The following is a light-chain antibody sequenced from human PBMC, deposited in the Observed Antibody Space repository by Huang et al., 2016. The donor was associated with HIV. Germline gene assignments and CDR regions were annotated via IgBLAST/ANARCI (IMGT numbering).Light chain of an antibody. J-gene: IGKJ4*01. Sequence: DIVLTQSPGTLSLSPGERATLSCRPSQSVSSIYLAWYQQKPGQAPRLLIYGASNRATGIPDRFSGSGSGTDFTLTISRLEPEDFAVYYCQQHDNSPLTFGGGTKVEI. V-gene: IGKV3-20*01. CDR1: QSVSSIY. CDR3: QQHDNSPLT. CDR2: GAS.